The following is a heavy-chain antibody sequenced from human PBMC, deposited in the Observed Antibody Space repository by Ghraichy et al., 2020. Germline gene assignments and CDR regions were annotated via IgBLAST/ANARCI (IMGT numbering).Heavy chain of an antibody. CDR1: GFTFSSYA. CDR3: AKDSYYYDSSGYWGDYYYYYGMDV. J-gene: IGHJ6*02. Sequence: LSLTCAASGFTFSSYAMSWVRQAPGKGLEWVSAISDSGGSTYYADSVKGRFTISRDNSKNTLYLQLNSLRAEDTAVYYCAKDSYYYDSSGYWGDYYYYYGMDVWGQGTTVTVSS. D-gene: IGHD3-22*01. CDR2: ISDSGGST. V-gene: IGHV3-23*01.